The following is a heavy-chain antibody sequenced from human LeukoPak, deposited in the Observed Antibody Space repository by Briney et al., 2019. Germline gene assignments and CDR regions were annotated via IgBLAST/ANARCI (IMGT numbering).Heavy chain of an antibody. Sequence: SETLTLTCAVYGASLNNYYWSWIRQPPGKGLEWIGEINHGGSTNYNLSLKSRVTISADTSNNQFSLKLSSVTAADTAVYYCARVQAAGDGYYFDFWGQGTLVTVSS. CDR3: ARVQAAGDGYYFDF. CDR2: INHGGST. D-gene: IGHD7-27*01. J-gene: IGHJ4*02. V-gene: IGHV4-34*01. CDR1: GASLNNYY.